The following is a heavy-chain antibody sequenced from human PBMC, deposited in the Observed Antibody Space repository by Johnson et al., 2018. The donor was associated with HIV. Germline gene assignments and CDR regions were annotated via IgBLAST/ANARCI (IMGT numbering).Heavy chain of an antibody. CDR1: GFTFSSYG. D-gene: IGHD3-3*01. J-gene: IGHJ3*02. CDR3: ARGPILEWLSGDGFDM. Sequence: QVQLVESGGGVVQPGGSLRLSCAASGFTFSSYGMHWVRQAPGKGLEWVAFIRNDGSNKYYAESVTGRVTISRDNSKNTLYLQMNSLRVEETAMYYCARGPILEWLSGDGFDMWGQGTKVTVSS. CDR2: IRNDGSNK. V-gene: IGHV3-30*02.